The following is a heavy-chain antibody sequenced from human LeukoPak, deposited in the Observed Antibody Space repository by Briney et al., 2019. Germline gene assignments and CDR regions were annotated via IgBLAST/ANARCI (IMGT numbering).Heavy chain of an antibody. J-gene: IGHJ6*02. CDR1: GYTFTSYD. Sequence: GASVKVSCKASGYTFTSYDINWVRQATGQGLEWMGWMNPNSGNTSYAQKFQGRVTMTRNTSISTAYMELSSLRSEDTAVYYCARVDYYGSGSYLREYYYYGMDVWGQGTTVTVSS. V-gene: IGHV1-8*01. CDR3: ARVDYYGSGSYLREYYYYGMDV. D-gene: IGHD3-10*01. CDR2: MNPNSGNT.